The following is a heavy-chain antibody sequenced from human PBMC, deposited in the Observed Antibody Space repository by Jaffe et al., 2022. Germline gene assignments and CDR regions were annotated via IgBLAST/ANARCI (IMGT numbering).Heavy chain of an antibody. CDR3: ARHWSSKRFLEWLSSGWFDP. CDR1: GGSISSSSYY. Sequence: QLQLQESGPGLVKPSETLSLTCTVSGGSISSSSYYWGWIRQPPGKGLEWIGSIYYSGSTYYNPSLKSRVTISVDTSKNQFSLKLSSVTAADTAVYYCARHWSSKRFLEWLSSGWFDPWGQGTLVTVSS. CDR2: IYYSGST. D-gene: IGHD3-3*01. J-gene: IGHJ5*02. V-gene: IGHV4-39*01.